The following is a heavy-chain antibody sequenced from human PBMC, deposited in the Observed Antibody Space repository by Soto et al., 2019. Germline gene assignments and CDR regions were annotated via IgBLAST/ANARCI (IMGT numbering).Heavy chain of an antibody. Sequence: TLSLTCTVSGGSISSYYWSWIRQPPGKVLEWIGYMYYGGRTNYNTSLKSRVTITVDTSNMPVSLKLSSVTTAYTAVYFRARGTPSPLIVRSSRGPWFDPWGQGTLVTVSS. V-gene: IGHV4-59*08. D-gene: IGHD2-15*01. J-gene: IGHJ5*02. CDR3: ARGTPSPLIVRSSRGPWFDP. CDR1: GGSISSYY. CDR2: MYYGGRT.